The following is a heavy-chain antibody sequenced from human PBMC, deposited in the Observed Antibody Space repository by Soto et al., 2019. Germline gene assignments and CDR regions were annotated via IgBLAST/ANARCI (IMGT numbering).Heavy chain of an antibody. J-gene: IGHJ6*02. CDR1: GFTFSSYC. Sequence: GGSLILSCAASGFTFSSYCMHWVRQAPGKGLEWVAVIWYDGSNKYYADSVKGRFTISRDNSKNTLYLQMNSLRAEDTAVYYCAREWSTVTTAWGKYYYYGMDVWGQGTTVTVSS. CDR3: AREWSTVTTAWGKYYYYGMDV. V-gene: IGHV3-33*01. D-gene: IGHD4-17*01. CDR2: IWYDGSNK.